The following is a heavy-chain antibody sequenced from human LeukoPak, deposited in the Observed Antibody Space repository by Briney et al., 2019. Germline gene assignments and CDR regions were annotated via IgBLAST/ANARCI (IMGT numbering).Heavy chain of an antibody. CDR3: ARGNGGSYDWFDP. V-gene: IGHV1-69*13. J-gene: IGHJ5*02. Sequence: EASVKVSCKASGGTFSSYAISWVRQAPGQGLEWMGGIIPIFGTANYAQKFQGRVTITADESTGTAYMELSSLRSEDTAVYYCARGNGGSYDWFDPWGQGTLVTVSS. D-gene: IGHD1-26*01. CDR1: GGTFSSYA. CDR2: IIPIFGTA.